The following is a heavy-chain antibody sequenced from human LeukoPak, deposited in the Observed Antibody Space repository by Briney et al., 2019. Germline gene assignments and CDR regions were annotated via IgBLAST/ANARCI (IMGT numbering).Heavy chain of an antibody. D-gene: IGHD3-22*01. CDR2: ISGSGGST. V-gene: IGHV3-23*01. CDR3: AKDYDSSIGYYYYGMDV. CDR1: GFTFSSYA. J-gene: IGHJ6*02. Sequence: GGSLRLSCAASGFTFSSYAMSWVRQAPGKGLEWVSAISGSGGSTYYADSVKGRFTISRDNSKNTLYLQTNSLRAEDTAVYYCAKDYDSSIGYYYYGMDVWGQGTTVTVSS.